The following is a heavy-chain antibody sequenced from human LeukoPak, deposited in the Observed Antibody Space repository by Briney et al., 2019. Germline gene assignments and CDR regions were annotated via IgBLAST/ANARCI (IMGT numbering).Heavy chain of an antibody. CDR1: GYSFTDKY. CDR3: ARAGGRSWFDP. V-gene: IGHV1-2*02. J-gene: IGHJ5*02. Sequence: GASVKVSCKASGYSFTDKYMHWVRQAPGQGLEWMGWINPHSGGTNYAQKFQGRVTMTTDTSMSTAYMELSRLTSDDTAVYYCARAGGRSWFDPWGQGTLVTVSS. CDR2: INPHSGGT.